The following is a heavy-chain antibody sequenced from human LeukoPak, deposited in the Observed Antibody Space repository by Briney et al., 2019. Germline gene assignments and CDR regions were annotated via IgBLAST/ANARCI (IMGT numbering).Heavy chain of an antibody. CDR3: ARSDSSGYYYDY. V-gene: IGHV4-34*01. CDR1: GGSFSGYY. Sequence: PSETLSLTCAVYGGSFSGYYWSWLRQPPGKGLEWIGEISHSGSTNYNPSLKSRVTISVDTSKNQFSLKLSSVTAADTAVYYCARSDSSGYYYDYWGQGTLVTVSS. D-gene: IGHD3-22*01. CDR2: ISHSGST. J-gene: IGHJ4*02.